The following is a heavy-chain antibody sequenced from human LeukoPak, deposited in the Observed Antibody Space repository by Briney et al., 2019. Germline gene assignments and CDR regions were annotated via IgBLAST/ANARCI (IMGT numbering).Heavy chain of an antibody. J-gene: IGHJ4*02. CDR1: GFTFDDYA. CDR3: AREYYGDYVWGYFDY. CDR2: ISWNSGSI. D-gene: IGHD4-17*01. Sequence: GGSLRLSCAASGFTFDDYAMHWVRQAPGKGLEWVSGISWNSGSIGYADSVKGRFTISRDNAKNSLYLQMNSLRAEDTAVYYCAREYYGDYVWGYFDYWGQGTLVTVSS. V-gene: IGHV3-9*01.